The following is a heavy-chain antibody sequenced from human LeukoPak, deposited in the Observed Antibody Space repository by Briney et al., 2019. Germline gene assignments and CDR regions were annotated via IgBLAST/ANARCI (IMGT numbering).Heavy chain of an antibody. D-gene: IGHD3-16*01. J-gene: IGHJ6*02. V-gene: IGHV3-11*01. CDR2: ISSSGSTI. Sequence: GGSLRLSCAASGFTFSDYYMSWIRQAPGKGLEWVSYISSSGSTIYYADSVRGRFTISRDNAKNSLYLQMNSLRAEDTAVYYCASLGGATVSYYYGMDVWGQGTTVTVSS. CDR1: GFTFSDYY. CDR3: ASLGGATVSYYYGMDV.